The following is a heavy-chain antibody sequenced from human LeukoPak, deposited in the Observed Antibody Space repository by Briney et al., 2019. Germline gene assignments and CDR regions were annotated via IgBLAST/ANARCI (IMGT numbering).Heavy chain of an antibody. D-gene: IGHD6-19*01. J-gene: IGHJ4*02. Sequence: GGSLRLSCAASGFTFSSYGMHWVRQAPGKGLEWVAVISYDGSNKYYADSVKGRFTISRDNSKNTLYLQMNSLRAEDTAVYYCAKGYSSGSPPYYWGQGTLVTVSS. CDR2: ISYDGSNK. V-gene: IGHV3-30*18. CDR3: AKGYSSGSPPYY. CDR1: GFTFSSYG.